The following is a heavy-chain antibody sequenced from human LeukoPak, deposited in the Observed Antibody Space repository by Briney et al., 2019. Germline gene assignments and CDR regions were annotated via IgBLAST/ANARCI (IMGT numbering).Heavy chain of an antibody. CDR1: GFTFSSYG. Sequence: GGSLRLSCAASGFTFSSYGMHWVRQAPGKGLEWVAVISYDGSNKYYADSVKGRFTISRDNYKNTLYLQMNSLRAEDTAVYYCARSFHDILTGYGEIDYWGQGTLVTVSS. CDR2: ISYDGSNK. D-gene: IGHD3-9*01. CDR3: ARSFHDILTGYGEIDY. V-gene: IGHV3-30*03. J-gene: IGHJ4*02.